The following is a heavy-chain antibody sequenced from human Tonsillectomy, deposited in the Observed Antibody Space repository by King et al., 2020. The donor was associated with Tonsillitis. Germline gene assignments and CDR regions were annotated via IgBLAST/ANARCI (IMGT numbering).Heavy chain of an antibody. CDR1: GYRFTYHW. J-gene: IGHJ4*02. V-gene: IGHV5-51*01. CDR3: ARHSVDY. Sequence: VQLVESGAEVKKPGESLKISCQVSGYRFTYHWIGWVRQMPGQGLEWMGMIYHGDSDNKNSPSFQGRVTISADTSINTVYLQWSSLKASDTAMYYCARHSVDYWGQGTLVTVSS. CDR2: IYHGDSDN. D-gene: IGHD5/OR15-5a*01.